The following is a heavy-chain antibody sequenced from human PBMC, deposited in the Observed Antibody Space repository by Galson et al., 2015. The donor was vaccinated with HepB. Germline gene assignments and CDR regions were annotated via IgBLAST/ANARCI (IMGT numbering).Heavy chain of an antibody. Sequence: SLRLSCAASGFTFSDYGMHWVRQAPGKGLEWVALIWKDGTNKHYADSVKGRFTVSRDNSKDTVHLQMNSLRGEDTAIYYCAREVPWVAVAALATWGQGTLVTVSS. CDR3: AREVPWVAVAALAT. D-gene: IGHD2-15*01. CDR2: IWKDGTNK. J-gene: IGHJ4*02. CDR1: GFTFSDYG. V-gene: IGHV3-33*01.